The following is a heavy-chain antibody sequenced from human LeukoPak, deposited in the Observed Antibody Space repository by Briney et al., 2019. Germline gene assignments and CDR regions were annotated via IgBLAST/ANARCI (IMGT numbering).Heavy chain of an antibody. Sequence: SSETLSLTCTVSGGSISSSSSYWGWIRQPPGKGLEWFGSIYYSGSTYYNPSLKIRVTISVDTSKNQFSLKLSSVTAADTAVYYCARGRAIFGVVITYYFDYWVQGTLVTVSS. J-gene: IGHJ4*02. CDR3: ARGRAIFGVVITYYFDY. D-gene: IGHD3-3*01. V-gene: IGHV4-39*07. CDR1: GGSISSSSSY. CDR2: IYYSGST.